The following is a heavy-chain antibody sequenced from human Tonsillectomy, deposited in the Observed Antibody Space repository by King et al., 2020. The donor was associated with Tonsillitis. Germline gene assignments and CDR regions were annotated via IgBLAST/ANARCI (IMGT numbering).Heavy chain of an antibody. CDR3: AKGSLAAAGTSPFDY. D-gene: IGHD6-13*01. J-gene: IGHJ4*02. CDR1: GFTFSSYG. V-gene: IGHV3-30*02. Sequence: QLVQSGGGVVQPGGSLRLSCAASGFTFSSYGMHWVRQAPGKGLEWVAFIRYDGSNKYYADSVKGRFTISRDNSKNTLYLQMNSLRAEDTAVSYCAKGSLAAAGTSPFDYWGQGTLVTVSS. CDR2: IRYDGSNK.